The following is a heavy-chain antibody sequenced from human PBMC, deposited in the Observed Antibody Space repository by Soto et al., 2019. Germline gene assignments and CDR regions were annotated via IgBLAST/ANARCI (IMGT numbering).Heavy chain of an antibody. D-gene: IGHD5-12*01. Sequence: GASVKVSCKTSGYTFTSYDITWVRQASGQGLEWMGWINPNNGKTNYAQKFQGRVTVTTDTSTSTAYIELRSLTSEDTAVYYCARDNTGYLTADHWGQGTLVTVS. CDR2: INPNNGKT. V-gene: IGHV1-18*01. CDR3: ARDNTGYLTADH. CDR1: GYTFTSYD. J-gene: IGHJ4*02.